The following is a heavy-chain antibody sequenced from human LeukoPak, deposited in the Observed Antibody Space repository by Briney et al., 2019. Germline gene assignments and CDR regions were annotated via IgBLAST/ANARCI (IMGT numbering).Heavy chain of an antibody. J-gene: IGHJ4*02. CDR2: IYSDNT. D-gene: IGHD6-13*01. V-gene: IGHV3-53*01. CDR1: GFTVSSNS. CDR3: ARGGRIAAEYDY. Sequence: PGGSLRLSCTVSGFTVSSNSMSWVRQAPGKGLEWVSFIYSDNTHYSDSVKGRFTISRDNSKNTLYLQMNSLRAEDTAVYYCARGGRIAAEYDYWGQGTLVTVSS.